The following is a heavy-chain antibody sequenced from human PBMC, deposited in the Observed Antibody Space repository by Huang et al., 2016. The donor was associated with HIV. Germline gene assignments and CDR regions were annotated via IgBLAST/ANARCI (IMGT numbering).Heavy chain of an antibody. J-gene: IGHJ5*02. V-gene: IGHV1-69*13. Sequence: QVLLVQSGAEVRKPGSSVKVSCTAFGGTFSSYAISWGRQAPGQGLAWMGGIIPIFGTANYTQKVQGRVTITVDESTNTGYMELTRLTSEDTAVYYCARTAYSYGFRQGYNWFDPWGQGTPVTVSS. CDR2: IIPIFGTA. CDR3: ARTAYSYGFRQGYNWFDP. CDR1: GGTFSSYA. D-gene: IGHD5-18*01.